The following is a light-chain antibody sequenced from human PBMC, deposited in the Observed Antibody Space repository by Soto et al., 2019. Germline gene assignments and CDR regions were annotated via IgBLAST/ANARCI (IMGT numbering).Light chain of an antibody. Sequence: QSALTQPASVSGSPGQSITISCTGTSSDVGGFNYVSWYQQHPGKAPKLMIYDVTNRPSGVSYRFSGSKSGNTASLTISGLQAEDEADYYCHSYTSSSTNVFGTGTKVTVL. V-gene: IGLV2-14*03. CDR3: HSYTSSSTNV. J-gene: IGLJ1*01. CDR1: SSDVGGFNY. CDR2: DVT.